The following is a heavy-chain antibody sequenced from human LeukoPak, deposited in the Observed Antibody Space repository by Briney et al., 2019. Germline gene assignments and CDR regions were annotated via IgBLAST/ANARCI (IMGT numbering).Heavy chain of an antibody. CDR3: ASRGVMSSYYFDY. Sequence: SETLSLTCTVSGGSISSSSYYWGWIRQPPGKGLEWIGSIYYSGSTYYNPSLKSRVTISVDTSKNQFSLKLSSVTAADTAVYHCASRGVMSSYYFDYWGQGTLVTVSS. V-gene: IGHV4-39*01. J-gene: IGHJ4*02. CDR1: GGSISSSSYY. D-gene: IGHD6-19*01. CDR2: IYYSGST.